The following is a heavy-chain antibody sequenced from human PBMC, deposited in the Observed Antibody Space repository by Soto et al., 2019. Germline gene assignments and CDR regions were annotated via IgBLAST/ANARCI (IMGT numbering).Heavy chain of an antibody. CDR1: GFTFSSYW. CDR2: IKQDGSEK. V-gene: IGHV3-7*01. D-gene: IGHD6-13*01. J-gene: IGHJ4*02. Sequence: GESLKISCAASGFTFSSYWMSWVRQAPGKGLEWVANIKQDGSEKYYVDSVKGRFTISRDNAKNSLYLQMNSLRAEDTAVYYCARARSSSWSYYFDYWSQGTLVTVSS. CDR3: ARARSSSWSYYFDY.